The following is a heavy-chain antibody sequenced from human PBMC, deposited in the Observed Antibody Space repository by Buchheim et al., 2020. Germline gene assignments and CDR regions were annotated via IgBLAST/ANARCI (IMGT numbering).Heavy chain of an antibody. V-gene: IGHV3-30-3*01. CDR3: ARDRIEYYFDY. D-gene: IGHD5-12*01. J-gene: IGHJ4*02. CDR1: GFTFSSYA. CDR2: ISYDGSNK. Sequence: QVQLVESGGGVVQPGRSLRLSCAASGFTFSSYAMHWVRQAPGKGLEWVAVISYDGSNKYYADSVKGRFTISRDNSKNTLYLQMNSLRAEDTAMYYCARDRIEYYFDYWGQGTL.